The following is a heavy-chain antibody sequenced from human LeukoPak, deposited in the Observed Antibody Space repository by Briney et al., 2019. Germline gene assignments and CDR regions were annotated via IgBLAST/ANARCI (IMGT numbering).Heavy chain of an antibody. Sequence: GGSLRLSCEASGFTFSTYAMTWVRQAPGKGLEWVSSLTGNGGSAYYADSVKGRFTISRDNSKNTLYLQMNSLRAEDTAVYHCARDSGSYLQPTDYWGQGTLVTVSS. D-gene: IGHD1-26*01. CDR1: GFTFSTYA. CDR2: LTGNGGSA. V-gene: IGHV3-23*01. J-gene: IGHJ4*02. CDR3: ARDSGSYLQPTDY.